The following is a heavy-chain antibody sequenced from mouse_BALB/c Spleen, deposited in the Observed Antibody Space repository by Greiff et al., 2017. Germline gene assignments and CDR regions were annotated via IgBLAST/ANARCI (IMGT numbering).Heavy chain of an antibody. D-gene: IGHD1-1*01. V-gene: IGHV5-6-5*01. Sequence: EVQGVESGGGLVKPGGSLKLSCAASGFTFSSYAMSWVRQTPEKRLEWVASISSGGSTYYPDSVKGRFTISRDNARNILYLQMSSLRSEDTAMYYCARGQFITTVVALYWYFDVWGAGTTVTVSS. CDR2: ISSGGST. CDR3: ARGQFITTVVALYWYFDV. CDR1: GFTFSSYA. J-gene: IGHJ1*01.